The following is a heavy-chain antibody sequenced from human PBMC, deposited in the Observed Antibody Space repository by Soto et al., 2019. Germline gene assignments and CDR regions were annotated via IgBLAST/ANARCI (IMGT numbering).Heavy chain of an antibody. Sequence: QVQLVESGGGVVQPGRSLRLSCAASGFTFSSYGMHWVRQAPGKGLEWVAVISYDGSNKYYADSVKGRFNISRDNSKNTLYLQMNSLRAEDTAVYYCASTTSSWYLVTRYVFDYWGQGTLVTVSS. CDR2: ISYDGSNK. V-gene: IGHV3-30*03. CDR3: ASTTSSWYLVTRYVFDY. J-gene: IGHJ4*02. D-gene: IGHD6-13*01. CDR1: GFTFSSYG.